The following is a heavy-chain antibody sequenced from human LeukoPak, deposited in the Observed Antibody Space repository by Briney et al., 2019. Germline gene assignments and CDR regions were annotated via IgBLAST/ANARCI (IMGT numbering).Heavy chain of an antibody. Sequence: PSETLSLTCSVSGASINGYFWNWVRQTPEKRLDWIGYVSHTGATTSNPTLKSRVSITIDTSKSQISLTMTSVTAADSALYYCARDRRGSFYTFDLWGPGT. CDR1: GASINGYF. CDR2: VSHTGAT. J-gene: IGHJ3*01. V-gene: IGHV4-59*01. CDR3: ARDRRGSFYTFDL. D-gene: IGHD1-26*01.